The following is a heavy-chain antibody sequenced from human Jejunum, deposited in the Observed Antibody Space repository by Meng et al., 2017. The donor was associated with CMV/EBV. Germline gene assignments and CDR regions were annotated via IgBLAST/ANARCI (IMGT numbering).Heavy chain of an antibody. CDR1: GITFSGYA. CDR2: ISAGDDST. V-gene: IGHV3-23*01. D-gene: IGHD2-8*01. Sequence: LRLSCAASGITFSGYAMHWGRRAPGKGVEWVSAISAGDDSTHYADSVKGRFTISRDNSKNTLYLQMNSLRAEDTAVYYCARLTDFWVQGTLVTVSS. CDR3: ARLTDF. J-gene: IGHJ4*02.